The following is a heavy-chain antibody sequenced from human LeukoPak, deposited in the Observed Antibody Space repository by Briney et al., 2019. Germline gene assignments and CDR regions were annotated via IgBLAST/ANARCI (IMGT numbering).Heavy chain of an antibody. V-gene: IGHV3-66*01. D-gene: IGHD6-13*01. J-gene: IGHJ6*02. CDR3: AREAGRSWYIMDV. Sequence: GGSLRLSCAASGFTVSSNYMSWVRQAPGKGLEWVSIIYSSGSTYYADSVKGRFTISRDNSKNTLYLQMNSLRAEDTAVYYCAREAGRSWYIMDVWGQGTTVTVSS. CDR1: GFTVSSNY. CDR2: IYSSGST.